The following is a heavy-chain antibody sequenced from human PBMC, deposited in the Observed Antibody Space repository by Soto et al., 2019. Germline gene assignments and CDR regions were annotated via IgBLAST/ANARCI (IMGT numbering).Heavy chain of an antibody. D-gene: IGHD3-22*01. CDR2: IIPIFGTA. Sequence: SVKVSCKASGGTFSSYTISWVREPPGQGLEWMGGIIPIFGTANYAQKFQGGVTITAYKSTSTAYMELSSLRSEDTAVYYCARWIYDSSGYRFDYWGQGTLVTVSA. CDR1: GGTFSSYT. J-gene: IGHJ4*02. V-gene: IGHV1-69*06. CDR3: ARWIYDSSGYRFDY.